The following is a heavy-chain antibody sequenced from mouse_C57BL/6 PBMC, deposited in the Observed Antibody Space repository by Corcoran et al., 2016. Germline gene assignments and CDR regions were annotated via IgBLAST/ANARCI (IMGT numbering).Heavy chain of an antibody. D-gene: IGHD1-1*01. Sequence: EVQLQQSGPVLVKPGASVKMSYKASGYTFTDYYMNWVKQSHGKSLEWIGVINPYNGGTSYNQKFKGKATLTVDKSSSTAYMELNSLTSEDSAVYYCARYGSSYRYYFDYWGQGTTLTVSS. J-gene: IGHJ2*01. CDR3: ARYGSSYRYYFDY. V-gene: IGHV1-19*01. CDR1: GYTFTDYY. CDR2: INPYNGGT.